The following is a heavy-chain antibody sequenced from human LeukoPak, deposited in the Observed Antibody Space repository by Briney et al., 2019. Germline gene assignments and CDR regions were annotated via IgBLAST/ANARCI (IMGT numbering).Heavy chain of an antibody. D-gene: IGHD3-22*01. V-gene: IGHV4-4*07. Sequence: SETLSLTCTVSGGSISNYYWSWIRQPAGKGLEWIGRIYTSGSANYSPSLKSRVTMSVDTSKNQFSLKLSSATAADTAVYYCARGPDGSGYYPFDYWGQGTLVTVSS. CDR1: GGSISNYY. CDR2: IYTSGSA. J-gene: IGHJ4*02. CDR3: ARGPDGSGYYPFDY.